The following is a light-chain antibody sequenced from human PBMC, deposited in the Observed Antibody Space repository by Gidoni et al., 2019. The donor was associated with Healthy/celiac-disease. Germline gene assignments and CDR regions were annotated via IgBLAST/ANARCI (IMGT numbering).Light chain of an antibody. CDR3: QQYNNWPPIT. CDR2: GAP. V-gene: IGKV3-15*01. J-gene: IGKJ5*01. Sequence: EIVMTQSPATLSVSPGERATLSCTASQSVSSNLDWYQQKPGQAPRLLIYGAPTRATGIPARFSGSGYGTEFTLTISSLQSEDFAVYYCQQYNNWPPITFGQGTRLEIK. CDR1: QSVSSN.